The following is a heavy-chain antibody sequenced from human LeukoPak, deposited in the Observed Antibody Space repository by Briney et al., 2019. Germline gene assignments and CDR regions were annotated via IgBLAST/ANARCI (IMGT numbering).Heavy chain of an antibody. Sequence: GGSLRLSCAASGFTFSSYEMNWVRQAPGKGLEWVSYISISGSTIYYADSVKGRFTISRDNAKNSLYLQMNSLRAEDTAVYYCARTPPICSSTSCYQGYYYYGMDVWGKGTTVTVSS. J-gene: IGHJ6*04. CDR2: ISISGSTI. D-gene: IGHD2-2*01. V-gene: IGHV3-48*03. CDR1: GFTFSSYE. CDR3: ARTPPICSSTSCYQGYYYYGMDV.